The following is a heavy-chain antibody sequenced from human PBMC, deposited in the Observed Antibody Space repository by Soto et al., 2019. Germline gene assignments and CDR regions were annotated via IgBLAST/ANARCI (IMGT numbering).Heavy chain of an antibody. CDR2: IDPSDSQT. J-gene: IGHJ4*02. V-gene: IGHV5-10-1*01. D-gene: IGHD3-22*01. CDR1: GYSLAGYW. CDR3: ARQIYDSDTGPNFQYYFDS. Sequence: GESLKISCNGSGYSLAGYWITWVRQKPGKGLEWMGRIDPSDSQTYYSPSFRGHVTISVTKSITTVFLQWSSLRASDTAMYYCARQIYDSDTGPNFQYYFDSWGQGAPVTVSS.